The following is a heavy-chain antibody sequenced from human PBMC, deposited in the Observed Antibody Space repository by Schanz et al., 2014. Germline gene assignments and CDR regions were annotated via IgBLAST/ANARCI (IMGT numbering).Heavy chain of an antibody. CDR3: ARSNYYDNSDYYNSFDY. CDR2: IIPILGIA. D-gene: IGHD3-22*01. V-gene: IGHV1-69*02. J-gene: IGHJ4*02. Sequence: QVQLVQSGAEVKKPGSSVKVSCKASRSTFSSYTISWVRQAPGQGLEWMGRIIPILGIANYAQKFQGRVTNTADKSTSTAYMDLSSLRPEDTAVYYCARSNYYDNSDYYNSFDYWGQGILXAVSS. CDR1: RSTFSSYT.